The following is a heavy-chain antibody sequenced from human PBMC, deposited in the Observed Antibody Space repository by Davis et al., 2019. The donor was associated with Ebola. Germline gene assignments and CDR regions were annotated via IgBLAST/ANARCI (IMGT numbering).Heavy chain of an antibody. CDR3: ARETGMDV. CDR1: GGSISSHY. V-gene: IGHV4-59*08. D-gene: IGHD7-27*01. J-gene: IGHJ6*04. CDR2: IYYRESP. Sequence: GSLRLSCTVSGGSISSHYWSWIRQPPGKGLEWIGYIYYRESPYYNPSLKNRVTISIDTSKNQFSLKLTSVTAADTAVYYCARETGMDVWGKGTTVTVSS.